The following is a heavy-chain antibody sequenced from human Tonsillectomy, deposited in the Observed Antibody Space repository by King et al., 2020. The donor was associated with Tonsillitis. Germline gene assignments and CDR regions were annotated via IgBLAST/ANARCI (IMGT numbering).Heavy chain of an antibody. CDR3: AKGATVIWYFDL. D-gene: IGHD4-17*01. Sequence: VQLVESGGGLGQPGGSLRLSFAASGFTFSSYAMSWVRQAPGKGREGVSTISGGGGGTYYADSVKGRFTISRDNSRNTLYLQMNSLRAEDTAVYYCAKGATVIWYFDLWGRGTLVTVSS. V-gene: IGHV3-23*04. CDR1: GFTFSSYA. CDR2: ISGGGGGT. J-gene: IGHJ2*01.